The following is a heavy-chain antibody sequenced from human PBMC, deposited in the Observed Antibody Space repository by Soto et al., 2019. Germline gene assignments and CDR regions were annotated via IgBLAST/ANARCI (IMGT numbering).Heavy chain of an antibody. D-gene: IGHD6-13*01. J-gene: IGHJ4*02. CDR2: ISYDGSNK. Sequence: QVQLVESGGGVVQPGRSLRLSCAASGFTFSSYAMHWVRQAPGKGLEWVAVISYDGSNKYYADSVKGRFTISRDNSKNTLYLQMNSLRAEDTAVYYGASGVSAAPFDYWGQGTLVTVSS. CDR3: ASGVSAAPFDY. V-gene: IGHV3-30-3*01. CDR1: GFTFSSYA.